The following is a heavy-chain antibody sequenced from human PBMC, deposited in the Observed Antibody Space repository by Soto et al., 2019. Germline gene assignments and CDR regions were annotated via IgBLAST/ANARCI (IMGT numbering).Heavy chain of an antibody. Sequence: EVQLVESGGGLVQPGGSLRLSCAASGVTFSSYEMNWVRRARDKGLEWASYISGSGGTKYYADSVKGRFAISRDNAKNALFLQTSSLRAEDTAVYYCARVRRGYSGYYHMDFWWQGTTVTVSS. V-gene: IGHV3-48*03. CDR2: ISGSGGTK. D-gene: IGHD5-12*01. J-gene: IGHJ6*01. CDR3: ARVRRGYSGYYHMDF. CDR1: GVTFSSYE.